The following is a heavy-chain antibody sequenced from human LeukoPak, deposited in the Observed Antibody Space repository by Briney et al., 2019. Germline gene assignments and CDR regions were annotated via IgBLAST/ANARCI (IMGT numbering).Heavy chain of an antibody. CDR2: ISAYNGNT. CDR3: ARGDYGLGSRKYYFDY. J-gene: IGHJ4*02. D-gene: IGHD3-10*01. CDR1: GYTFTSYG. V-gene: IGHV1-18*01. Sequence: RRASVKVSCKASGYTFTSYGISWVRQAPGQGLEWMGWISAYNGNTNYAQKLQGRVTMTTDTSTSTAYMELRSLRSDDTAVYYCARGDYGLGSRKYYFDYWGQGTLVTVSS.